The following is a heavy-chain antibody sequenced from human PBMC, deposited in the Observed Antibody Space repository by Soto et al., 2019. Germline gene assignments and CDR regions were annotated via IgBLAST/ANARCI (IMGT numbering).Heavy chain of an antibody. CDR1: CYTNTNDG. Sequence: APVKRSFKAACYTNTNDGSRCGSQNTGQGLEWMGWISADSGYTNYAQKLQGRVTLTTDPVTNTAYMELRSLRPDDTAVYFCARDPAVSTDPLDYWGQGTLVTVSS. D-gene: IGHD4-17*01. V-gene: IGHV1-18*01. J-gene: IGHJ4*02. CDR3: ARDPAVSTDPLDY. CDR2: ISADSGYT.